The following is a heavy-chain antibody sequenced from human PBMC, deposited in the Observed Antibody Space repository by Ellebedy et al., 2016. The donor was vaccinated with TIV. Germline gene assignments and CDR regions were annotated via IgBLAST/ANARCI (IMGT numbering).Heavy chain of an antibody. CDR1: GGSISSSSYY. CDR3: AGLEAYYDILTGQVGWFDP. J-gene: IGHJ5*02. D-gene: IGHD3-9*01. CDR2: IYYSGST. Sequence: SETLSLTXTVSGGSISSSSYYWGWIRQPPGKGLEWIGSIYYSGSTYYNPSLKSRVTISVDTSKNQFSLKLSSVTAADTAVYYCAGLEAYYDILTGQVGWFDPWGQGTLVTVSS. V-gene: IGHV4-39*01.